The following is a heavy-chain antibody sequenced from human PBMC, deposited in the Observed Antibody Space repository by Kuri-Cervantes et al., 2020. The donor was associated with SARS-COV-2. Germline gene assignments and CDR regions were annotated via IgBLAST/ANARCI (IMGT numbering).Heavy chain of an antibody. V-gene: IGHV3-33*06. CDR2: IWYDGSNK. J-gene: IGHJ5*02. Sequence: LSLTCAASGFTFSSYGMHWVRQAPGKGLEWVAVIWYDGSNKYYADSVKGRFTISRDNSKNTLYLQMNSLRAEDTAVYYCAKDLGRPNWFDPWGQGTPVTVSS. CDR3: AKDLGRPNWFDP. CDR1: GFTFSSYG.